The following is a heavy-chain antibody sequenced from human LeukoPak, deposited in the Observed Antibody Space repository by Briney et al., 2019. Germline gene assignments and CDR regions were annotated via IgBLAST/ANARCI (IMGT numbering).Heavy chain of an antibody. CDR1: GYTFTSYG. V-gene: IGHV1-18*01. D-gene: IGHD3-22*01. Sequence: ASVKVSCKASGYTFTSYGTSWVRQAPGQGLEWMGWISAYNGNTNYAQKLQGRVTMTTDTSTSTAYMELRSLRSDDTAVYYCARDLPRRSYYDSSGYYKDAFDIWGQGTMVTVSS. CDR3: ARDLPRRSYYDSSGYYKDAFDI. J-gene: IGHJ3*02. CDR2: ISAYNGNT.